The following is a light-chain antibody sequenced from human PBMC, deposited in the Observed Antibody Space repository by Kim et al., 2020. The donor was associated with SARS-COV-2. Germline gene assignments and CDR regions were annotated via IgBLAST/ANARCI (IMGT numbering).Light chain of an antibody. CDR3: QSYDSSSVI. V-gene: IGLV6-57*01. CDR1: SGSIASNY. J-gene: IGLJ2*01. Sequence: GKPVTISCTRSSGSIASNYVQWYQQRPGSSPIIVIYEDNQRPSGVPDRFSGSIDSSSNSASLTISGLKTEDEADYYCQSYDSSSVIFGGGTQLTVL. CDR2: EDN.